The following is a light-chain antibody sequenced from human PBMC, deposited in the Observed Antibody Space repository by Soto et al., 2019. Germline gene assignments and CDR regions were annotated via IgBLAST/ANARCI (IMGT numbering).Light chain of an antibody. V-gene: IGKV3-11*01. J-gene: IGKJ1*01. CDR2: DAS. Sequence: EIVMTQSPATLSVSPGERATLSCRASQSVGTYLNWYQQKPGQAPRLLIYDASNRATGIPARFSGSGSGTDFTLTISSLEPDDFAVYYCQQRGNWPRTFGQGTKVEIK. CDR1: QSVGTY. CDR3: QQRGNWPRT.